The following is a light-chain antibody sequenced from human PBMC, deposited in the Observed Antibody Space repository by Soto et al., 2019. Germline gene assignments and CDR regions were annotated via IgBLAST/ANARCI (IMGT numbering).Light chain of an antibody. Sequence: QSVLTQPPSVSGAPGQRVTISCTGSSSNIGTGYDVHWYQQLPGTAPKLLIYGNNNRPSGVPDRFSGSKSGTSASLAITGLQAADEADYYCQSYDSSRINYVFGTGTKVTVL. J-gene: IGLJ1*01. V-gene: IGLV1-40*01. CDR1: SSNIGTGYD. CDR2: GNN. CDR3: QSYDSSRINYV.